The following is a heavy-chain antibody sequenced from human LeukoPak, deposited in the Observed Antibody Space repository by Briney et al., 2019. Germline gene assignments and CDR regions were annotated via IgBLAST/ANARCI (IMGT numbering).Heavy chain of an antibody. Sequence: ASVKVSCKASGYTFTSYGISWVRQAPGQGLEWMGWISAYNGNTNYAQKLQGRVTMTTDTSTSTAYMELRSLRSDDTAVYYCARGQGEQQLATLVDYWGQGTLVTVSS. V-gene: IGHV1-18*04. D-gene: IGHD6-13*01. CDR3: ARGQGEQQLATLVDY. CDR2: ISAYNGNT. CDR1: GYTFTSYG. J-gene: IGHJ4*02.